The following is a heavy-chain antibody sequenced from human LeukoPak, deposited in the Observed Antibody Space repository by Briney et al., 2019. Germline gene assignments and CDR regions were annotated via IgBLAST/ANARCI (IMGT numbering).Heavy chain of an antibody. J-gene: IGHJ3*02. Sequence: SETLSLTCTVSGGSISSYYWNWIRQPPGKGLEYIGYIYYSGSANYNPSLKGRVTISVDTSKNQFSLKLSSVTAADTAVYYCARGGRFGGHDAFDIWGQGTMVTVSS. CDR1: GGSISSYY. V-gene: IGHV4-59*01. CDR3: ARGGRFGGHDAFDI. CDR2: IYYSGSA. D-gene: IGHD3-10*01.